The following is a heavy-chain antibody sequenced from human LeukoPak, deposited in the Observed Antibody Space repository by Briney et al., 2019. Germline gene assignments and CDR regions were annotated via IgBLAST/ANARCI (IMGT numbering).Heavy chain of an antibody. D-gene: IGHD1-26*01. CDR1: GFTFSSYG. J-gene: IGHJ3*02. V-gene: IGHV3-30*03. CDR3: ARSYSDAFDI. CDR2: ISYDGSNK. Sequence: GRSLRLSCAASGFTFSSYGMHWVRQAPGKGLEWVAVISYDGSNKYYADSVKGRFTISRDNSKNTLYLQMNSLRAEDTAVYYRARSYSDAFDIWGQGTMVTVSS.